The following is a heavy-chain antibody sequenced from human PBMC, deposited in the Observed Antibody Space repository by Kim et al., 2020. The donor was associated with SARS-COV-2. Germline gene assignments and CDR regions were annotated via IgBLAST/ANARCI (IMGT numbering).Heavy chain of an antibody. CDR2: ISWNSGSI. D-gene: IGHD3-22*01. J-gene: IGHJ3*02. V-gene: IGHV3-9*01. Sequence: GGSLRLSCAASGFTFDDYAMHWVRQAPGKGLEWVSGISWNSGSIGYADSVKGRFTISRDNAKNSLYLQMNSLRAEDTALYYCAKDSSPYYYDSSGYYANAFDIWGQGTMVTVSS. CDR3: AKDSSPYYYDSSGYYANAFDI. CDR1: GFTFDDYA.